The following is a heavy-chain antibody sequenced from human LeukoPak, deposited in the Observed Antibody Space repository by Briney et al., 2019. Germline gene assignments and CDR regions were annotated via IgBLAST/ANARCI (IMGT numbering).Heavy chain of an antibody. CDR3: ARERAETTIVATIRFDY. D-gene: IGHD5-12*01. Sequence: PGGSPRLSCAASGFTFSSYWMSWVRQAPGKGLEWVANIKQDGSEKYYVDSVKGRFTISRDNAKNSLYLQMNSLRAEDTAVYYCARERAETTIVATIRFDYWGQGTLVTVSS. J-gene: IGHJ4*02. CDR2: IKQDGSEK. V-gene: IGHV3-7*01. CDR1: GFTFSSYW.